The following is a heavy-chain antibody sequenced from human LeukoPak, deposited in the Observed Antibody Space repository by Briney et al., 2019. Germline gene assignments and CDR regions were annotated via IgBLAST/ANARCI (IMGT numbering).Heavy chain of an antibody. J-gene: IGHJ4*02. D-gene: IGHD3-22*01. Sequence: GGSLRLSCAASGFTFSSYSMNWVRQAPGKGLEWVSVIYSGGTTYHADSVKGRFTISRDSSKNTLYLQMNSLRAEDTAVYYCAREGSGSYYFDYWGQGTLVTVSS. CDR2: IYSGGTT. V-gene: IGHV3-53*01. CDR3: AREGSGSYYFDY. CDR1: GFTFSSYS.